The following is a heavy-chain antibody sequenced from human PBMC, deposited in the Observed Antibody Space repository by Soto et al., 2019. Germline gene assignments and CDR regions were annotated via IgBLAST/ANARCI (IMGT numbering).Heavy chain of an antibody. CDR1: GGSISSRSSY. J-gene: IGHJ4*02. D-gene: IGHD3-3*01. Sequence: PSETLSLTCTVSGGSISSRSSYWGWIRQPPGKGLEWIGSINYSGSTYYNPSLKSRITISVDTSKNQFSLKLSSVTAAETAVYFCAKTGFWSDYRVADYWGQGTLVTV. CDR2: INYSGST. V-gene: IGHV4-39*01. CDR3: AKTGFWSDYRVADY.